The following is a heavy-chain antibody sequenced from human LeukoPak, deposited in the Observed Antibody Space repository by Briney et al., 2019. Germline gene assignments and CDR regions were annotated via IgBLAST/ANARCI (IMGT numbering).Heavy chain of an antibody. D-gene: IGHD6-19*01. Sequence: PSETLSLTCTVSGGSISSSSYYWGWIRQPPGKGLEWIGSIYYSGSTYYNPSLKSRVTISVDTSKNQFPLKLSSVTAADTAVYYCARGVRRGVAGEKFDYWGQGTLVTVSS. CDR2: IYYSGST. CDR3: ARGVRRGVAGEKFDY. V-gene: IGHV4-39*06. J-gene: IGHJ4*02. CDR1: GGSISSSSYY.